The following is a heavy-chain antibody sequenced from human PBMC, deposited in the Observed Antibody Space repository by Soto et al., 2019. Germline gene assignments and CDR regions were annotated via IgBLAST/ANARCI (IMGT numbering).Heavy chain of an antibody. V-gene: IGHV1-18*01. J-gene: IGHJ6*02. D-gene: IGHD3-10*01. CDR2: FSAEDGKT. CDR3: ATWTVITGFESRYPVYYYGMDV. CDR1: VYTFNSYG. Sequence: GASVKVCCKASVYTFNSYGSRWVRQAQEKGLEWMGWFSAEDGKTNYAQKFQGRVTMTEDTSTDTAYMELSSLRSEDTAVYYCATWTVITGFESRYPVYYYGMDVWGQGTTVTVSS.